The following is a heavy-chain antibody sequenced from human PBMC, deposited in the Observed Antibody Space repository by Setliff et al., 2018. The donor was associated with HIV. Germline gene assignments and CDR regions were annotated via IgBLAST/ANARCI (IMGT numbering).Heavy chain of an antibody. V-gene: IGHV1-2*04. CDR1: GYTFTDNY. CDR2: INSATGGT. D-gene: IGHD3-16*01. CDR3: ARDDGGYNYAEAFDV. J-gene: IGHJ3*01. Sequence: ASVKVSCKASGYTFTDNYINWVRQAPGQGLEWMAWINSATGGTNYAQNFQGWVTVTRDTSINTVYMELRSLKSDDTAGYYCARDDGGYNYAEAFDVWGQGTMVTVSS.